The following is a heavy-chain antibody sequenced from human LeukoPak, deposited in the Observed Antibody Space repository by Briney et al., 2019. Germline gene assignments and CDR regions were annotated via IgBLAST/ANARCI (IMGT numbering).Heavy chain of an antibody. J-gene: IGHJ5*01. CDR2: INPNTGDA. CDR1: GYTFTDYF. D-gene: IGHD2-21*02. CDR3: ARMALDGGDSIGFDS. V-gene: IGHV1-2*02. Sequence: GASVKVSCKASGYTFTDYFIHWVRQAPGQGLEWMGWINPNTGDASYAQKFQDRVTMTRDRSINTAYMELSRLTSDDTAVYYCARMALDGGDSIGFDSWGQGTLVTVSS.